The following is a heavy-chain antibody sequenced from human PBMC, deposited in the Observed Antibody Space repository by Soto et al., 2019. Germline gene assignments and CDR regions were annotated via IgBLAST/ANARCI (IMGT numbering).Heavy chain of an antibody. CDR1: GFTFSNNA. J-gene: IGHJ4*02. Sequence: GGSLRLSCAASGFTFSNNALVWVRQIPGKGLEWVSAISGSGAVAHYADSVKGRFTFSRDNSKNMLCLQMNSLRADDTAVYYCAKTPDGNWHYGVFDYWGQGTLVTVSS. V-gene: IGHV3-23*01. CDR2: ISGSGAVA. D-gene: IGHD1-7*01. CDR3: AKTPDGNWHYGVFDY.